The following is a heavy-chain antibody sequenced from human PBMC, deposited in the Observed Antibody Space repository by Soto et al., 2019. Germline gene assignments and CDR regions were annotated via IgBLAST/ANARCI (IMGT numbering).Heavy chain of an antibody. V-gene: IGHV3-48*03. CDR3: ERAFNYYDSSGYPDY. J-gene: IGHJ4*02. CDR1: GFTFSSYE. D-gene: IGHD3-22*01. CDR2: ISSSGSTI. Sequence: GSLRLPGSASGFTFSSYEMNWVRQAPGKGLEWVSYISSSGSTIYYADSVKGRFTISRDNAKNSLYLQMNSLRAEDTAVYYCERAFNYYDSSGYPDYWGQGTLVTVYS.